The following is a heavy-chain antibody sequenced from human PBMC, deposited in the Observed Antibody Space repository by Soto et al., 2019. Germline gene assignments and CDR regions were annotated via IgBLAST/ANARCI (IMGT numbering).Heavy chain of an antibody. CDR1: GGSMSPYY. Sequence: PSETLSLTCSVFGGSMSPYYWSWIRQSPGKGLEWIANIYYRGSTNYNPSLKSRVTISVDTSKNQFSLKLSSVTAADTAVYYCARSPLLVAATNYYYYYGMDVWGQGTTVTVSS. D-gene: IGHD2-15*01. V-gene: IGHV4-59*08. CDR3: ARSPLLVAATNYYYYYGMDV. J-gene: IGHJ6*02. CDR2: IYYRGST.